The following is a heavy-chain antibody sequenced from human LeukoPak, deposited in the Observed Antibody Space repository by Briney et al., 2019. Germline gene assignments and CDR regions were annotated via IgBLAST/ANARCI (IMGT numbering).Heavy chain of an antibody. CDR2: ISAYNGNT. V-gene: IGHV1-18*01. J-gene: IGHJ5*02. Sequence: ASVKVSCKASGYTFTSYGISWVRQAPGQGLEWMGWISAYNGNTNYAQKLQGRVTMTTDTPTSTAYMELRSLRSDDTAVYYCARGGYYDSSGYKGWFDPWGQGTLVTVSS. D-gene: IGHD3-22*01. CDR3: ARGGYYDSSGYKGWFDP. CDR1: GYTFTSYG.